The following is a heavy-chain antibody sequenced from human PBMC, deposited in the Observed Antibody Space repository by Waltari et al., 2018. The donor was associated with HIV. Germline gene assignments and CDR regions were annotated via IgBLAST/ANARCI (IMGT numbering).Heavy chain of an antibody. CDR3: SRYYCIGGSCSDY. V-gene: IGHV4-61*02. D-gene: IGHD2-15*01. CDR2: IYTRGST. J-gene: IGHJ4*02. Sequence: QVQLQESGPGLVTPSQTLSLTCPVSGGSIGSGSYYWSWIRQTAGKGLEWIRRIYTRGSTNNNPSLKSQVTITVDTSKNQSAPKLLSETAADAAVYYCSRYYCIGGSCSDYWGQGTLVTVSS. CDR1: GGSIGSGSYY.